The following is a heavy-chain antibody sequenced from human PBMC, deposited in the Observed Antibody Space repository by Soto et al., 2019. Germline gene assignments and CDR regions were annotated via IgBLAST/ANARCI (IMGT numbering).Heavy chain of an antibody. CDR3: ARCRRKNWFDP. CDR1: CYTFTSYD. V-gene: IGHV1-8*01. J-gene: IGHJ5*02. Sequence: ASVQVSCKASCYTFTSYDINWVRQATGQGLEWMGWMNPNSGNTGYAQKFQGRVTMTRNTSISTAYMELSSLRSEDTAVYYCARCRRKNWFDPWGQGTLVTVSS. CDR2: MNPNSGNT.